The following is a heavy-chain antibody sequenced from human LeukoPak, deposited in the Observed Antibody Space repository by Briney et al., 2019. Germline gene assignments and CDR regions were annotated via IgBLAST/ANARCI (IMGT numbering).Heavy chain of an antibody. CDR3: ARSPTLLVYSSGWRESAFDI. Sequence: SETLSLTCAVYGGSFSGYYWSWIRQPPGKGLEWIGEINHSGSTNYNPSLKSRATISVDTSKNQFSLKLSSVTAADTAVYYCARSPTLLVYSSGWRESAFDIWGQGTMVTVSS. V-gene: IGHV4-34*01. CDR2: INHSGST. J-gene: IGHJ3*02. D-gene: IGHD6-19*01. CDR1: GGSFSGYY.